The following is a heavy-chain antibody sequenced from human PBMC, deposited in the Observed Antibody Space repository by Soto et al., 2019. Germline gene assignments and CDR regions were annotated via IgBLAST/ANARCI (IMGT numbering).Heavy chain of an antibody. CDR3: AKVPYYDSSGAPLN. V-gene: IGHV3-23*01. Sequence: EVQLLESGGGLVQPGGSLRLSCAASGFTVSSSAMSWVRQTPGKGLEWVSAISGSGGSTYYADSVKGRFTISRDNSKNPLYLQMNSLRAEDTAVYYCAKVPYYDSSGAPLNWGQGTMVPVSS. CDR2: ISGSGGST. D-gene: IGHD3-22*01. J-gene: IGHJ4*02. CDR1: GFTVSSSA.